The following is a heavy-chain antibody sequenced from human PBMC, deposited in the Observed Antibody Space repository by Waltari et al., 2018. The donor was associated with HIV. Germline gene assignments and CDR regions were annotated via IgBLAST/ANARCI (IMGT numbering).Heavy chain of an antibody. D-gene: IGHD3-16*02. Sequence: VQLHESGPGLVKPSGTLSLTCAVSGGSISGTNWWTWVRQPPGKGLEWIGEIYHDGSIKYNPSLQSRVTRSIDKSKNQFSLNLSSATAADTAIYYCATRPPYRMADVRDWFDPWGQGTLVIVSS. CDR3: ATRPPYRMADVRDWFDP. J-gene: IGHJ5*02. V-gene: IGHV4-4*02. CDR2: IYHDGSI. CDR1: GGSISGTNW.